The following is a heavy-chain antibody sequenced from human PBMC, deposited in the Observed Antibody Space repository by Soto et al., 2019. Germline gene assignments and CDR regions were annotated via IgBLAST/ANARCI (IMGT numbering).Heavy chain of an antibody. CDR3: APDYDILTGYSSAHFDY. CDR2: ISYDGSNK. CDR1: GYTFTGYY. Sequence: SCKASGYTFTGYYMHWVRQAPGKGLEWVAVISYDGSNKYYADSVKGRFTISRDNSKNTLYLQMNSLRAEDTAVYYCAPDYDILTGYSSAHFDYWGQGTLVTVSS. D-gene: IGHD3-9*01. J-gene: IGHJ4*02. V-gene: IGHV3-30*03.